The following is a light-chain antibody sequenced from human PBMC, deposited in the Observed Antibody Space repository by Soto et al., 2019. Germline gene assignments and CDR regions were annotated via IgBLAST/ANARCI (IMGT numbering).Light chain of an antibody. J-gene: IGKJ4*01. Sequence: EIVLTQSPATVSLSPGERATLSCRASQSVGLYLAWYQQKPGQAPRLLIYDASTRATGIPARFSGSGSGTDFTPPSSGLEPEDFEIYYCQQGGNWRRVTFGGGTKVEIK. CDR1: QSVGLY. CDR3: QQGGNWRRVT. V-gene: IGKV3-11*01. CDR2: DAS.